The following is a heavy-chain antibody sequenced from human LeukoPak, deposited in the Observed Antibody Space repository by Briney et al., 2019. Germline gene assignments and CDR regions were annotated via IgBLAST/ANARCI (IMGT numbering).Heavy chain of an antibody. CDR1: GGSISSGSYY. J-gene: IGHJ4*02. CDR3: ARVYVAGTLDY. V-gene: IGHV4-61*02. D-gene: IGHD6-19*01. CDR2: IYTSGST. Sequence: PSQTLSLTCTVSGGSISSGSYYWRWIRQPAGKGLEWIGRIYTSGSTNYNPSLKSRVTISVDTSKNQFSLKLSSVTAADTAVYYCARVYVAGTLDYWGQGTLVTVSS.